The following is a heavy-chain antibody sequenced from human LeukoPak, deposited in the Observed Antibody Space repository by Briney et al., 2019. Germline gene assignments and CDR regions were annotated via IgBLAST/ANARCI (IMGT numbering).Heavy chain of an antibody. CDR3: AKVPLRSGWKVFDY. CDR1: GFTFSSYS. V-gene: IGHV3-48*01. J-gene: IGHJ4*02. CDR2: ISSSSSTI. D-gene: IGHD6-19*01. Sequence: GGSLTLSCAASGFTFSSYSMNWVRQAPGKGLEWVSYISSSSSTIYYADSVKGRFTISRDNAKNSLYLQMNSLRAEDTAVYYCAKVPLRSGWKVFDYWGQGTLVTVSS.